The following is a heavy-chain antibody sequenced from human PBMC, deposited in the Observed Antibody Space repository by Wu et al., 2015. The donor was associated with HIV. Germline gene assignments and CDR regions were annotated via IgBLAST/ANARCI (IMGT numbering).Heavy chain of an antibody. CDR1: GYTFTGYY. J-gene: IGHJ5*02. CDR3: ARGPPVTHYDFWSGYYNDWFDP. Sequence: QVQLVQSGAEVKKPGASVKVSCKASGYTFTGYYMHWVRQAPGQGLEWMGWINPNSGGTNYAQKFQGRVTMTRDTSISTAYMELSRLRSDDTAVYYCARGPPVTHYDFWSGYYNDWFDPWGPGNPGHRLL. CDR2: INPNSGGT. V-gene: IGHV1-2*02. D-gene: IGHD3-3*01.